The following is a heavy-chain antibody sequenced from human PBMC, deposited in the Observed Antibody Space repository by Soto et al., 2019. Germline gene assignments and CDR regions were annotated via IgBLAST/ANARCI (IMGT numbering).Heavy chain of an antibody. CDR2: SVCDGSSK. Sequence: PGVSLRLSCAASRYTFSSQWIHWARHDPWKGRVWASRSVCDGSSKNNADSGHGLFTISRDNAKNTLYIETNRRPGEHAAVYDCSRGPPKPSGNYYNGDYWGQGTWVAVSS. J-gene: IGHJ4*02. D-gene: IGHD3-10*01. CDR3: SRGPPKPSGNYYNGDY. CDR1: RYTFSSQW. V-gene: IGHV3-74*01.